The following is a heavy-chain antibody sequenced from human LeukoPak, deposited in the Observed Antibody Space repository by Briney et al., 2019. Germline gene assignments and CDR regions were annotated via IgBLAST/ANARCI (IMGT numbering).Heavy chain of an antibody. D-gene: IGHD2-21*02. CDR1: VGSFSGYY. CDR3: ARGFAYCGGDCYSPWGLDV. V-gene: IGHV4-34*01. CDR2: INHSENT. Sequence: PSETLSLTCAVYVGSFSGYYGSWIRHPPGKGREWSGEINHSENTNYNPSLKSRVAISVDTSKHQFSLKLSPVTAADTSVYYCARGFAYCGGDCYSPWGLDVWGKGTTVTVSS. J-gene: IGHJ6*04.